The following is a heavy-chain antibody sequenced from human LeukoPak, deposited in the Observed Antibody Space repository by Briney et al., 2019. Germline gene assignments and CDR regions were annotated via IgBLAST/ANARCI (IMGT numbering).Heavy chain of an antibody. J-gene: IGHJ4*02. CDR3: ARDRGSRYFDY. Sequence: GGSLRLSCAASGFTFSSYAMSWVRQAPGKGLEWVSAISSSGGSTYYADSVKGRFTISRDNSKNTLYLQMNSLRAEDTAVYYCARDRGSRYFDYWGQGTLVTVSS. D-gene: IGHD3-10*01. CDR2: ISSSGGST. CDR1: GFTFSSYA. V-gene: IGHV3-23*01.